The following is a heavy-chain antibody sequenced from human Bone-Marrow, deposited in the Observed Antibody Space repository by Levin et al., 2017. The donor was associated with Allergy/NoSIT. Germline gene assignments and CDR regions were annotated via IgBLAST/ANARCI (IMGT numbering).Heavy chain of an antibody. D-gene: IGHD1-26*01. CDR2: IYSGGST. V-gene: IGHV3-66*01. CDR1: GFTVSSNY. J-gene: IGHJ5*02. Sequence: GGSLRLSCAASGFTVSSNYMSWVRQAPGKGLEWVSVIYSGGSTYYADSVKGRFTISRDNSKNTLYLQMNSLRAEDTAVYYCARSQDSGSYSWFDPWGQGTLVTVSS. CDR3: ARSQDSGSYSWFDP.